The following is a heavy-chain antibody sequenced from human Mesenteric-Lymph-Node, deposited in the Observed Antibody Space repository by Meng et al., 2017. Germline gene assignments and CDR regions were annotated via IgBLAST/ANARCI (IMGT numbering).Heavy chain of an antibody. J-gene: IGHJ4*02. V-gene: IGHV1-69*06. CDR3: AKVGTGWVDY. CDR1: GGTFSSYA. D-gene: IGHD1-1*01. Sequence: QVELVVPWAGVKKPGSSVKASCKASGGTFSSYAISWVRQAPGQGLEWMGGIIPIFGTANYAQKFQGRVTITADKSTSAAYMELSSLRSEDTAVYYCAKVGTGWVDYWGQGTLVTVSS. CDR2: IIPIFGTA.